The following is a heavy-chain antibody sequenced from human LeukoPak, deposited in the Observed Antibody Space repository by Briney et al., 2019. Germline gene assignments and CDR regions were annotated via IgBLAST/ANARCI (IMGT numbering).Heavy chain of an antibody. Sequence: SSETLSLTCTVSGGSINRYSWSWIRQFAGEGLEWIGRIYSSGSTNYNPSLKSRVTMSVDTSKNQFSLKLSSVTAADTAVYYCARRAGAYSHPYDYWGQGTLVTVSS. CDR1: GGSINRYS. V-gene: IGHV4-4*07. J-gene: IGHJ4*02. CDR2: IYSSGST. CDR3: ARRAGAYSHPYDY. D-gene: IGHD4/OR15-4a*01.